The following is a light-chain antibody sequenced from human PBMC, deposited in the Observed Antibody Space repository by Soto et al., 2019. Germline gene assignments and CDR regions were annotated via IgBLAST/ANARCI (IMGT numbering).Light chain of an antibody. J-gene: IGLJ1*01. V-gene: IGLV1-40*01. CDR2: GNS. CDR3: QSYDSSLSGSV. CDR1: KSNIGAGYD. Sequence: QSVMTQPPSVSGAPAQRGTIAGPRSKSNIGAGYDVHWYQQLPGTAPKLLIYGNSNRPSGVPDRFSGSKSVTSASLAITGLQAEDEADYYCQSYDSSLSGSVFGTGTKVTVL.